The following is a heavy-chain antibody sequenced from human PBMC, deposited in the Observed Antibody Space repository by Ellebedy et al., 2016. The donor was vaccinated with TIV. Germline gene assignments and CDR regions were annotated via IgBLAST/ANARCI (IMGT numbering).Heavy chain of an antibody. D-gene: IGHD3-9*01. CDR2: IYYNGTT. CDR3: ARHPQNVYFRP. Sequence: MPSETLSLTCVVSGASMSSRNYYWGWIRQPPGKGLEWIGSIYYNGTTYYKPSLKSRVTISADTSNNQFSLKLRSVTAADTAMYYCARHPQNVYFRPWGQGTLVTVSS. CDR1: GASMSSRNYY. J-gene: IGHJ4*02. V-gene: IGHV4-39*01.